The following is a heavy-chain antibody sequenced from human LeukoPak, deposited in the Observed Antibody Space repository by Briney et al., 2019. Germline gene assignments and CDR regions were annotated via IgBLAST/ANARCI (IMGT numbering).Heavy chain of an antibody. CDR2: IGGTGYST. Sequence: GGSLRLSCAASGFTFSSYGMSWVRQAPGKGLEWVSAIGGTGYSTYYADSVKGRFSISRDNSKNTLHLHMDSLRAEDTAVYYCAKVMNMIVVASIDSWGQGILVTVSS. CDR3: AKVMNMIVVASIDS. CDR1: GFTFSSYG. D-gene: IGHD3-22*01. J-gene: IGHJ4*02. V-gene: IGHV3-23*01.